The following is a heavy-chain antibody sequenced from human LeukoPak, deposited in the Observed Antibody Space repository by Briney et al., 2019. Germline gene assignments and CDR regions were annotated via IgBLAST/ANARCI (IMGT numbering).Heavy chain of an antibody. D-gene: IGHD6-6*01. CDR3: ASFEYSSSSTQPFDY. CDR2: ISAYNGNT. Sequence: ASVKVSCKASGYTFTSYGISWVRQAPGQGLEWMGWISAYNGNTNYAQKLQGRVTMTTDTSTSTAYMELRSLRSDDTAVYYCASFEYSSSSTQPFDYWGQGTLVTVPS. CDR1: GYTFTSYG. V-gene: IGHV1-18*01. J-gene: IGHJ4*02.